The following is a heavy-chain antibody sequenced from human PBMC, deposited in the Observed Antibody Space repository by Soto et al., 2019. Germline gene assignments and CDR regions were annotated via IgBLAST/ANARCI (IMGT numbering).Heavy chain of an antibody. V-gene: IGHV3-23*01. CDR3: APGGILTGYIGY. J-gene: IGHJ4*02. D-gene: IGHD3-9*01. CDR1: GFTFSSYA. CDR2: IGGSGGST. Sequence: GGSLRLSCAASGFTFSSYAMSWVRQAPGKGLEWVSAIGGSGGSTYYADSVKGRFTISRDNSKNTLYLQMNSLRAEDTAVYYCAPGGILTGYIGYWGQGTLVTVSS.